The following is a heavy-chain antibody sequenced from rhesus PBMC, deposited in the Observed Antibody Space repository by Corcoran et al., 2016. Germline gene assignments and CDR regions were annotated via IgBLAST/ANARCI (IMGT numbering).Heavy chain of an antibody. CDR2: INGNRGNT. J-gene: IGHJ4*01. D-gene: IGHD5-24*01. CDR1: CGSFSIYW. CDR3: ASIGAGTPTSLFDY. V-gene: IGHV4-80*01. Sequence: QVQLQASGPGLVQPSETLSLTCAVSCGSFSIYWWSWIRQPPGTGLGWIGEINGNRGNTNSNPTLKGRVTISKDASKNQFSLKLSSVTAADTAVYYGASIGAGTPTSLFDYWGQGVLVTVSS.